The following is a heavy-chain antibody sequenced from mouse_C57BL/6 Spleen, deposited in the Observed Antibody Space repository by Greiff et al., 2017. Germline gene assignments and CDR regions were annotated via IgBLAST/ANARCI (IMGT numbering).Heavy chain of an antibody. D-gene: IGHD2-4*01. J-gene: IGHJ4*01. CDR2: ISYDGSN. Sequence: EVQLVESGPGLVKPSQSLSLTCSVTGYSITSGYYWNWIRQFPGNKLEWMGYISYDGSNNYNPSLKNRISITRDTSKNQFFLKLNSVTTEDTATYYCARGLLYDYDGLDYWGQGTSVTVSS. V-gene: IGHV3-6*01. CDR3: ARGLLYDYDGLDY. CDR1: GYSITSGYY.